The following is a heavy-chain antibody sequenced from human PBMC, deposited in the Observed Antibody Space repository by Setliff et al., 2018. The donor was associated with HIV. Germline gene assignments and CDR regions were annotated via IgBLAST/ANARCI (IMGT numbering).Heavy chain of an antibody. V-gene: IGHV1-46*01. CDR3: AKEYHTEATGRRLANYFDY. CDR1: GSTFTSCF. J-gene: IGHJ4*02. CDR2: INPSDGTT. Sequence: ASVKVSCKASGSTFTSCFMHWVRQAPGQGLEYIGIINPSDGTTAYVERFQGRVSMTSDTSTSTVYMEMSNLRSEDTAIYYCAKEYHTEATGRRLANYFDYWGQGTLVTVSS. D-gene: IGHD6-13*01.